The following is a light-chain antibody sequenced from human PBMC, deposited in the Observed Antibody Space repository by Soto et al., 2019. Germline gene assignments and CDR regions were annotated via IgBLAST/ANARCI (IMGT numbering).Light chain of an antibody. CDR2: DTS. V-gene: IGKV3-20*01. CDR3: QHYGGSFI. Sequence: EIALTQSPGTLSLSPGERATLSCRASQTLSNSFIAWYQHKPGQAPRLLVYDTSTRATGIPDRYSGSGSGTDFTLTISRLEPEDFAVYYCQHYGGSFIFGPGTKVDFK. CDR1: QTLSNSF. J-gene: IGKJ3*01.